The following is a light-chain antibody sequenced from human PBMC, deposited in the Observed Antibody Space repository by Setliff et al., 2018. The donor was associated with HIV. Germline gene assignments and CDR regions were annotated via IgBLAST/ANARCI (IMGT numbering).Light chain of an antibody. CDR1: TNDVGFYNR. CDR3: ISYTTGATPYV. V-gene: IGLV2-14*01. J-gene: IGLJ1*01. CDR2: EVT. Sequence: QSALTQPASVSGSPGQSITISCTGTTNDVGFYNRVSWYQRPPGNAPKLIIYEVTNRPSGVSDRFSGSKSGNSASLTISGLQAEDEADYYCISYTTGATPYVFGTGTKVTVL.